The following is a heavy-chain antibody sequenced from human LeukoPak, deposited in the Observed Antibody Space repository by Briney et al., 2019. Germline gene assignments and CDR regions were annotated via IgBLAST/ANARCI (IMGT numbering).Heavy chain of an antibody. V-gene: IGHV4-34*01. Sequence: PSETLSLTCAVNVGSFSGYYWSWIRQPTGKGLEWIREINHSRSTNYNPSLKSRVTISLDTSKNQFSLKLSSVTAADTAVYYCARHGLREGYFASGRRAGWFDPWGQGTLVTVSS. J-gene: IGHJ5*02. CDR2: INHSRST. CDR3: ARHGLREGYFASGRRAGWFDP. CDR1: VGSFSGYY. D-gene: IGHD3-10*01.